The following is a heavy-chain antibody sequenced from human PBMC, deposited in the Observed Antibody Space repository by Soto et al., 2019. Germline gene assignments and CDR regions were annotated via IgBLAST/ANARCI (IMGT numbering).Heavy chain of an antibody. V-gene: IGHV1-69*05. D-gene: IGHD5-12*01. CDR2: IIPIFGTA. CDR1: GGTFSSYA. CDR3: AREGGSDLYCYYGMEV. J-gene: IGHJ6*02. Sequence: QVQLVQSGAEVKKPGSSVKVSCKASGGTFSSYAISWVRQAPGQGLEWMGGIIPIFGTANYAQKFQGRVTITPDESARTAYMELSRLRSEDTAVYYCAREGGSDLYCYYGMEVWGQGTTVTVSS.